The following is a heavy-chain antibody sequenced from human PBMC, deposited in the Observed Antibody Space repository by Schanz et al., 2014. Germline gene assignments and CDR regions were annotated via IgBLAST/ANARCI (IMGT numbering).Heavy chain of an antibody. V-gene: IGHV3-30-3*01. CDR2: ITTAGTKM. CDR3: ARGGSGSHYRLDY. CDR1: GFTFSSYS. Sequence: QVQLVESGGGVVQPGKSLRLSCAASGFTFSSYSMHWVRQAPGKGLEWVAAITTAGTKMYYADSVRGRFTVSRDNAENALYLQMNSLRAEDTGLYFCARGGSGSHYRLDYWGQGTLVTVSS. D-gene: IGHD1-26*01. J-gene: IGHJ4*02.